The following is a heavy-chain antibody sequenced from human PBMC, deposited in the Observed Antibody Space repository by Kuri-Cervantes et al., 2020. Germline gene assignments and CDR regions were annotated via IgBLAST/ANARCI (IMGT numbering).Heavy chain of an antibody. V-gene: IGHV3-30*18. CDR2: ISYDGSNK. D-gene: IGHD4-17*01. Sequence: GESLKISCAASGFTFSSYCMHWVRQAPGKGPEWVAVISYDGSNKYYADSVKGRFTISRDNSKNTLYLQMNSLRAEDTAVYYCAKDSTVTAYYYYYGMDVWGQGTTVTVSS. CDR3: AKDSTVTAYYYYYGMDV. CDR1: GFTFSSYC. J-gene: IGHJ6*02.